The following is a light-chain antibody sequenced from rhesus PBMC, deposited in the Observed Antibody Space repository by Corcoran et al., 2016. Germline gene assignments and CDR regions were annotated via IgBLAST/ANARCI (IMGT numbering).Light chain of an antibody. Sequence: DIQMTQSPSSLSASVGDRVTINCRASQGISIWLAWYQQKPGKAPKVLIYKASSWQSGVPSRFSGSGAGTDYTLTISSLQHVVFATYYCQQYNSAPTFGQGTKVEIK. V-gene: IGKV1-21*01. CDR1: QGISIW. CDR3: QQYNSAPT. J-gene: IGKJ1*01. CDR2: KAS.